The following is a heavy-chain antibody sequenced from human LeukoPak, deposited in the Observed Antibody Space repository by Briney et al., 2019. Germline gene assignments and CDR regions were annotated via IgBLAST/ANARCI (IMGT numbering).Heavy chain of an antibody. Sequence: GGSLRLSCAASEFTFSSYWMHWVRQAPGKGLEWVSGISWNSGSIGYADSVKGRFTISRDNAKNSLYLQMNSLRAEDTALYYCAKDMAKGWVQLERPGGYYYGMDDWGQGTTVTVSS. CDR2: ISWNSGSI. CDR3: AKDMAKGWVQLERPGGYYYGMDD. CDR1: EFTFSSYW. D-gene: IGHD1-1*01. J-gene: IGHJ6*02. V-gene: IGHV3-9*01.